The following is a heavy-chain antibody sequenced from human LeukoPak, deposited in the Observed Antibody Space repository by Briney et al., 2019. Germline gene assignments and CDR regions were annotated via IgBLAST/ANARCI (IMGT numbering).Heavy chain of an antibody. CDR2: IIPIFGTA. V-gene: IGHV1-69*13. CDR3: TCQFLGPTPPA. CDR1: GGTFSSYA. D-gene: IGHD3-3*01. J-gene: IGHJ5*02. Sequence: SVKVSCKASGGTFSSYAISWVRQAPGQGLEWMGGIIPIFGTANYAQKFQGRVTITADESTSTAYMELSSLRSEDTAVYYCTCQFLGPTPPAWGQGTLVTVSS.